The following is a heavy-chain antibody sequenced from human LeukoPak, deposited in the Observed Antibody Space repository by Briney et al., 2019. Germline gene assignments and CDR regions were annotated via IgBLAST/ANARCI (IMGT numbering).Heavy chain of an antibody. CDR2: IRYDGSNK. Sequence: PGGSLRLSCAASGFTFSSYGMHWLRQAPGKGLEWVAFIRYDGSNKYYADSVKGRFTISRDNSKNTLYLQMNSLRAEDTAVYYCAKDSATLWFGELLDFDYSGQGTLVTVSS. V-gene: IGHV3-30*02. D-gene: IGHD3-10*01. CDR3: AKDSATLWFGELLDFDY. J-gene: IGHJ4*02. CDR1: GFTFSSYG.